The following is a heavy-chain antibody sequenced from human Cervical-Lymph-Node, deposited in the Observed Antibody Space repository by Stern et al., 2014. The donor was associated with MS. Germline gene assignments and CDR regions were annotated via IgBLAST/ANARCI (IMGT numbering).Heavy chain of an antibody. CDR3: AREKPTTFSL. CDR1: GYTFTAFA. CDR2: INAASGDT. J-gene: IGHJ4*02. V-gene: IGHV1-3*01. D-gene: IGHD2/OR15-2a*01. Sequence: QVQLVQSGAEVKKPGASVKISCRASGYTFTAFAIHWIRQAPGQSLEWMGWINAASGDTKYSQSFQGRVTLSSDTSATTAYMELNSLRSEDTAVYFCAREKPTTFSLWGQGTLVSVSS.